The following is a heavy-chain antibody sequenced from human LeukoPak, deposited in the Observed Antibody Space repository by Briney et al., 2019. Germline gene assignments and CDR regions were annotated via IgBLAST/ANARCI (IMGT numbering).Heavy chain of an antibody. CDR1: GYTFTSYY. J-gene: IGHJ4*02. CDR2: INPSGGST. Sequence: ASVKVSCKASGYTFTSYYMHRVRQAPGQGLEWMGIINPSGGSTSYAQKFQGRVTMTRDTSTSTVYMELSSLRSEDTAVYYCARYSSSWDALDYWGQGTLVTVSS. V-gene: IGHV1-46*01. CDR3: ARYSSSWDALDY. D-gene: IGHD6-13*01.